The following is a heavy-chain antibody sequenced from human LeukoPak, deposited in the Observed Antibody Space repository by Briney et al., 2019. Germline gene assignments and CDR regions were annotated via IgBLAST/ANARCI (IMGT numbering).Heavy chain of an antibody. CDR2: INPNSGGT. Sequence: ASVKVSCKASGYTFAAYYIHWLRQAPGQGLEWMGWINPNSGGTNHAQKFQGRVTMTGDTSISTAYMELSRLRSDDTAVYYCARDKDGYNYVPYYWGQGTLVTVSS. CDR3: ARDKDGYNYVPYY. D-gene: IGHD5-24*01. J-gene: IGHJ4*02. V-gene: IGHV1-2*02. CDR1: GYTFAAYY.